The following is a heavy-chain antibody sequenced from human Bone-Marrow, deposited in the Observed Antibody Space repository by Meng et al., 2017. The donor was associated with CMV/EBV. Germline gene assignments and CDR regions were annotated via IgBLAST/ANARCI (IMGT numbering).Heavy chain of an antibody. CDR2: IYSGGST. V-gene: IGHV3-53*01. CDR1: GFTVSSNY. CDR3: ARVNSSGSGWYNYYYYYGMDV. D-gene: IGHD6-19*01. Sequence: GGSLRLSCAASGFTVSSNYMSWVRQAPGKGLEWVSVIYSGGSTYYADSVKGRFTISRDNSKNTLYLQMNSLRAEDTAVYYCARVNSSGSGWYNYYYYYGMDVWGQGTTVTVSS. J-gene: IGHJ6*02.